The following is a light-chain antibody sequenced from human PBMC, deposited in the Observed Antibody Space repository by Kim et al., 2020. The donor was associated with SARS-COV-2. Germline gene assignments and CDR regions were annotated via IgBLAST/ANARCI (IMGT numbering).Light chain of an antibody. Sequence: SVALGQTARMTWGGNNIGSKNVHWYQQKPGQALVLFIYRDSNRPSGIPERFSGSNSGNTATLTISRAQAGDEADYYCQVWDSSTVVFGGGTQLTVL. J-gene: IGLJ2*01. CDR3: QVWDSSTVV. V-gene: IGLV3-9*01. CDR2: RDS. CDR1: NIGSKN.